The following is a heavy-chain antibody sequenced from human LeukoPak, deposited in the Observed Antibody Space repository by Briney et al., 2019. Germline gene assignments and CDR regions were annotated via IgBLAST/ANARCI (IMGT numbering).Heavy chain of an antibody. CDR3: ARDGDPYCGGDCYSNFDY. V-gene: IGHV1-69*01. CDR1: GGTFSSYA. D-gene: IGHD2-21*02. Sequence: GSSVKVSCKASGGTFSSYAISWVRQAPGQGLEWMGGIIPIFGTANYAQKFQGRVMITADESTSTAYMELSSLRSEDTAVYYCARDGDPYCGGDCYSNFDYWGQGTLVTVSS. J-gene: IGHJ4*02. CDR2: IIPIFGTA.